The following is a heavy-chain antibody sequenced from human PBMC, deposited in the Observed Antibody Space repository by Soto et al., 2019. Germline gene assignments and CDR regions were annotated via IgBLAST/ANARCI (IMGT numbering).Heavy chain of an antibody. CDR1: GFTFSSYN. CDR2: ISSTGSTT. Sequence: EVQLVESGGGSLQTGGSLRLSCAASGFTFSSYNMNWVRQAPGKGLEWISYISSTGSTTYYSDSVKGRFTTSRDNAKNSLFLQMNSLRDEDTAVYYCAREARGFDYWGQGTLVTVSS. CDR3: AREARGFDY. V-gene: IGHV3-48*02. J-gene: IGHJ4*02. D-gene: IGHD3-10*01.